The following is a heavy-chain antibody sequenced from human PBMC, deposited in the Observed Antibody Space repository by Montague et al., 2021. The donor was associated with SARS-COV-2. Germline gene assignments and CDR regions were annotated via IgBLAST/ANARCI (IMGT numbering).Heavy chain of an antibody. CDR2: ISGASVRI. J-gene: IGHJ5*01. CDR1: GFSFSRYA. Sequence: SLRLSCAASGFSFSRYAMSWVRQAPGKVLEWVSGISGASVRIYXXXSXXXRFTISRDNSKNTLDVQMNSLRAEDTAVYYCVKVRDSGYDYPNGFDSWGQGTLVTVSS. V-gene: IGHV3-23*01. CDR3: VKVRDSGYDYPNGFDS. D-gene: IGHD5-12*01.